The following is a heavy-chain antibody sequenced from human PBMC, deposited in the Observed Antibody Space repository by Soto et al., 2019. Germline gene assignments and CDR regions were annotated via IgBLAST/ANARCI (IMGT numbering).Heavy chain of an antibody. D-gene: IGHD3-22*01. V-gene: IGHV4-61*01. Sequence: QVQLQESGPGLVKPSETLSLTCTVSGGSVSSGSYYWSWIRQPPGKGLEWIGYIYYSGSTNYNPSLKSRVTISVDTSKHQFSLKLSSVTAADTAVYYCARGYDSRGDFGIWGQGTMVTVSS. CDR1: GGSVSSGSYY. J-gene: IGHJ3*02. CDR2: IYYSGST. CDR3: ARGYDSRGDFGI.